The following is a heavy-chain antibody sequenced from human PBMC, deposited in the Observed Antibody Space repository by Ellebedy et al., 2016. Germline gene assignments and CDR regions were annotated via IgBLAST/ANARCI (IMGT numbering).Heavy chain of an antibody. J-gene: IGHJ4*02. Sequence: GGSLRLXCAASGFTFSSYGMHWVRQAPGKGLEWVAVISYDGSNKYYADSVKGRFTISRDNSKNTLYLQMNSLRAEDTAVYYCAKTWEPLLYFDYWGQGTLVTVSS. V-gene: IGHV3-30*18. CDR1: GFTFSSYG. CDR3: AKTWEPLLYFDY. D-gene: IGHD1-26*01. CDR2: ISYDGSNK.